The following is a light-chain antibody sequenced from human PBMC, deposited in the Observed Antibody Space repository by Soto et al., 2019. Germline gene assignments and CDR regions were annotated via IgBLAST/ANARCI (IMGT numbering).Light chain of an antibody. CDR1: QSVSSSY. Sequence: EIVLTQSPGTLSLSPGERATLSCRASQSVSSSYLAWYQQKPGQAPRLLIYGASSRATGIPDRFSGSGSGTDVTLTISRLEPEDFAVYYCQQYGSSPRTFGQGTKVGIK. CDR2: GAS. V-gene: IGKV3-20*01. CDR3: QQYGSSPRT. J-gene: IGKJ1*01.